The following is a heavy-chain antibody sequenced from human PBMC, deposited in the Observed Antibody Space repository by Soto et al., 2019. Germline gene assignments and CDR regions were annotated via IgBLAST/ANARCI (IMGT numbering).Heavy chain of an antibody. J-gene: IGHJ4*02. D-gene: IGHD3-16*02. CDR3: ARESVSGTYRFDS. CDR1: GDSLSTYY. V-gene: IGHV4-4*07. CDR2: IHDTGRT. Sequence: SETLSLTCTVSGDSLSTYYWSWIRQPAGERLEWIGRIHDTGRTNYNPSLKSRVTMSVDTSKNQFSLRVNTVTAADTAVYYCARESVSGTYRFDSWGQGTLVTVSS.